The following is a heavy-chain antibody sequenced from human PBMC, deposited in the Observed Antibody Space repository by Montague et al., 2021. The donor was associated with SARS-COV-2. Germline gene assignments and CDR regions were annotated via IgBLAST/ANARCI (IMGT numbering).Heavy chain of an antibody. Sequence: SETLSLTCTVSGGSISSNLFYWGWIRQTPGKALEWIGDISYTGSTYYNPSLKSRVTVAVDMSTNQFSLRLSSLTAADTAMYYCARHVDPCGGNCRIWYFDLWGRGSLVTVSS. CDR1: GGSISSNLFY. J-gene: IGHJ2*01. CDR2: ISYTGST. CDR3: ARHVDPCGGNCRIWYFDL. D-gene: IGHD4-23*01. V-gene: IGHV4-39*01.